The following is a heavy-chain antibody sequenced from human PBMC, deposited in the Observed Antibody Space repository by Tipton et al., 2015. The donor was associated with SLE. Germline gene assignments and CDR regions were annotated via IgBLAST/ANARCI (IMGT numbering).Heavy chain of an antibody. CDR1: GGSISSYY. J-gene: IGHJ4*02. CDR2: IYYSGST. D-gene: IGHD6-13*01. V-gene: IGHV4-59*01. Sequence: TLSLTCTVSGGSISSYYWSWIRQPPGKGLEWIGYIYYSGSTNYNPPLKSRVTISIDTSKNQFSLKLSAVTAADTAVYYCARAPGSSSIDYWGQGTLVTVSS. CDR3: ARAPGSSSIDY.